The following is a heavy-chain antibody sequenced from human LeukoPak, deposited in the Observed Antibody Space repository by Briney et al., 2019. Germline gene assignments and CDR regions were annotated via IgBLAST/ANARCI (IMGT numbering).Heavy chain of an antibody. CDR3: ARRLYSGDEAYDY. D-gene: IGHD5-12*01. V-gene: IGHV5-10-1*01. J-gene: IGHJ4*02. CDR2: IDPSDSYT. Sequence: GESLKISCKGSGYIFTSCWINWVRQTPGKGLEWMGRIDPSDSYTKYSPSFQVHVTISADKSISTAYLQWSSLKASDTAMYYCARRLYSGDEAYDYWGQGTLVTVSS. CDR1: GYIFTSCW.